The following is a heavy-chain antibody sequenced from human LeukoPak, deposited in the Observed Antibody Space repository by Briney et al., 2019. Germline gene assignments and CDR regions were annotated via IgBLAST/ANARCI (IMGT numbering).Heavy chain of an antibody. D-gene: IGHD1-26*01. CDR1: GGSISSYY. Sequence: SETLSLTCTVSGGSISSYYWSWIRQPPGKGLEWIGYIYYSGGTNYNPSLKSRVTISVDTSKNQFSLKLSSVTAADTAVYYCGVGGAIEYFQHWGQGTLVTVSS. V-gene: IGHV4-59*12. J-gene: IGHJ1*01. CDR3: GVGGAIEYFQH. CDR2: IYYSGGT.